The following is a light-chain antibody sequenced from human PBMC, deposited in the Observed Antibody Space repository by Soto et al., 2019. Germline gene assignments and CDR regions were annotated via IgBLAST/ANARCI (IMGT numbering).Light chain of an antibody. J-gene: IGKJ4*01. CDR1: QSVSGN. CDR3: QQYNNWPLT. V-gene: IGKV3-15*01. Sequence: EVVMTHSPTTLSVSPGERATLSCRASQSVSGNLAWYQQKPGQAPRLLIYGASTRATGIPARFSGSGSGTEFTLTISSLQSEDFAVYYCQQYNNWPLTFGGGTKVDIK. CDR2: GAS.